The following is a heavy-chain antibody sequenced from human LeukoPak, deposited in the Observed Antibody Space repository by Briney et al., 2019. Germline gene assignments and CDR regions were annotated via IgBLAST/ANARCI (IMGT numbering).Heavy chain of an antibody. J-gene: IGHJ4*02. Sequence: ASVKVSCKVSGYTLTELSMHWVRQAPGKGLEWMGGFDPEDGETIYAQKFQGRVTMTEDTSTDTAYMELSSLRSEDTAVYYCAKDMRRGIAVAGLDYWGQGTLVTVSS. D-gene: IGHD6-19*01. CDR3: AKDMRRGIAVAGLDY. CDR2: FDPEDGET. V-gene: IGHV1-24*01. CDR1: GYTLTELS.